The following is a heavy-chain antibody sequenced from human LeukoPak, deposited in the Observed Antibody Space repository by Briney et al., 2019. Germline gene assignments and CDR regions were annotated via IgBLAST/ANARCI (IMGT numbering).Heavy chain of an antibody. CDR1: GGSISSYH. CDR2: IYYSGST. D-gene: IGHD2-15*01. Sequence: SETLSLTCTVSGGSISSYHWSWIRHPPGKGLEWIGYIYYSGSTNYNPSLKSRVTISVDTSKTQFSLKLSSVTAADTAVYCCARSPGGYCSGGSCYWFDYWGQGTLVTVSS. V-gene: IGHV4-59*01. CDR3: ARSPGGYCSGGSCYWFDY. J-gene: IGHJ4*02.